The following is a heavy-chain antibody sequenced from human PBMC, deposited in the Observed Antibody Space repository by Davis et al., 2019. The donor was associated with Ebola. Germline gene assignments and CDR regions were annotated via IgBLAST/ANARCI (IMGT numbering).Heavy chain of an antibody. Sequence: SPNIPCAASGFSLSDSTIHWVRQASGKGLEWVGRIRSKPKGYATAYAASVKGRFTISRDDSENTSYLQMNSLKIEDTAVYYCTRLGDYSDYGGHYWGQGTLVTISS. J-gene: IGHJ4*02. CDR2: IRSKPKGYAT. CDR1: GFSLSDST. V-gene: IGHV3-73*01. D-gene: IGHD4-11*01. CDR3: TRLGDYSDYGGHY.